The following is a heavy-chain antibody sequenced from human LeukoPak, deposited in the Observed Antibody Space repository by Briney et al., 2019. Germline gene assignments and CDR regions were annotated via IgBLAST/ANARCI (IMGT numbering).Heavy chain of an antibody. J-gene: IGHJ4*02. CDR1: GFTFSSYG. D-gene: IGHD2-2*01. CDR2: RSYDGSNK. V-gene: IGHV3-30*18. Sequence: PGRSLRLSCAASGFTFSSYGMHWVRQAPGKGLEWVAVRSYDGSNKYYADSVKGRFTISRDNSKNTLYLQMNSLRAEDTAVYYCAKDAGSYCSSTSCYYDYWGQGTLVTVSS. CDR3: AKDAGSYCSSTSCYYDY.